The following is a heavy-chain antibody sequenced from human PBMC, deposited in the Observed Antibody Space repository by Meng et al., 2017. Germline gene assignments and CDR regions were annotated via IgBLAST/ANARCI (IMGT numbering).Heavy chain of an antibody. CDR3: AGNPLQAPQIDY. V-gene: IGHV1-3*01. CDR2: INAGNGNT. J-gene: IGHJ4*02. Sequence: QGQVLQSGAEVKKPGASVKVSCKASGYTFTSYAMHWVRQGPGQRLEWMGWINAGNGNTKYPQKFQGRVTITRDTSASTAYMELSSLRSEDTAVYNCAGNPLQAPQIDYWGQGTLVTVSS. CDR1: GYTFTSYA. D-gene: IGHD4-23*01.